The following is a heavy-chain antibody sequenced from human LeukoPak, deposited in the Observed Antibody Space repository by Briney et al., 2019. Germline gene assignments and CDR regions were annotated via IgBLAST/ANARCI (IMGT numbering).Heavy chain of an antibody. D-gene: IGHD4-4*01. V-gene: IGHV3-23*01. J-gene: IGHJ6*02. Sequence: GGSLRLSCAASGFTFNTYAMSWVRQAPGKGLEWVSSISGSGGSTYYADSVKGRFTISRDNSNNTLYLQMNSLRAEDTAVYYCAKVVDTVTTIYYGMDVWGQGTTVTVSS. CDR3: AKVVDTVTTIYYGMDV. CDR2: ISGSGGST. CDR1: GFTFNTYA.